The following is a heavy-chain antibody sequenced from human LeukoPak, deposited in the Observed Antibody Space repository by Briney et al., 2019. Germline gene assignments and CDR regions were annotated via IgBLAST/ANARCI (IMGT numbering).Heavy chain of an antibody. CDR2: IYSGGNT. CDR3: ARLSGYDWESFYDY. CDR1: GFTVSSNS. V-gene: IGHV3-53*01. Sequence: PGGSLRLSCTVSGFTVSSNSMSWVRQAPGKGLEWVSFIYSGGNTHNSDSVKGRFTISRDNSKNTLYLQMNSLRAEDTAVYYCARLSGYDWESFYDYWGQGTLVTVPS. D-gene: IGHD5-12*01. J-gene: IGHJ4*02.